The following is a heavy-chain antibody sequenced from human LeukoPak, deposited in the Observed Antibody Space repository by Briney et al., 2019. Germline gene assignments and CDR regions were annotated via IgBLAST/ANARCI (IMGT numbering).Heavy chain of an antibody. Sequence: PGGSLRLSCAASGFTFSSYSMNWVRQAPGKGLDWVSSISSSSSYIYYADSVKSRFTISRDNAKNSLYLQMNSLRAEDTAVYYCARSIVVVPAAMYQKYNWFDPWGQGTLLTVSS. CDR3: ARSIVVVPAAMYQKYNWFDP. D-gene: IGHD2-2*01. CDR1: GFTFSSYS. CDR2: ISSSSSYI. J-gene: IGHJ5*02. V-gene: IGHV3-21*01.